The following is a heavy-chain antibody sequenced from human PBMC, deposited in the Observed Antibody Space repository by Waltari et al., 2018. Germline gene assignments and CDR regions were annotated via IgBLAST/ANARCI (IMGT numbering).Heavy chain of an antibody. Sequence: QVQLVQSGAEVKKPGASVQVSCKASGYTFTSYAMHWVRQAPGQRLEWMGWINAGNGNTKYSQKFQGRVTITRDTSASTAYMELSSLRSEDTAVYYCARDFSGYADFDYWGQGTLVTVSS. CDR1: GYTFTSYA. CDR2: INAGNGNT. CDR3: ARDFSGYADFDY. J-gene: IGHJ4*02. D-gene: IGHD5-12*01. V-gene: IGHV1-3*01.